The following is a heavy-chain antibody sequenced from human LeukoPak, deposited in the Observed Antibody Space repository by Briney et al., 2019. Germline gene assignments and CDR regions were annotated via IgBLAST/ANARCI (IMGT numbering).Heavy chain of an antibody. V-gene: IGHV3-21*01. D-gene: IGHD3-9*01. Sequence: GGSLRLACAASGFTFSTYSMNWVRQAPGKGLEWVSSISSSRSYIYYADSVKGRFTISRDNAKNSLYLQMNSLRAEDTAVYYCARDQTDYETLTGYLFFDYWGQGTLFTVSS. CDR3: ARDQTDYETLTGYLFFDY. CDR2: ISSSRSYI. J-gene: IGHJ4*02. CDR1: GFTFSTYS.